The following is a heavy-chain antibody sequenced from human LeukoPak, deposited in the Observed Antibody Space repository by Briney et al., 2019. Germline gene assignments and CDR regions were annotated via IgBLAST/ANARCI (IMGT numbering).Heavy chain of an antibody. J-gene: IGHJ4*02. Sequence: ASVKVSCKASGYTFTSYYMHWVRQAPGQGLGWMGIINPSGGSTGDAQKFQGRVTMTRDTSTSTVYMELSSLRSEDTAVYYCARVETSGSYEYWGQGTLVTVSS. CDR1: GYTFTSYY. D-gene: IGHD1-26*01. CDR2: INPSGGST. V-gene: IGHV1-46*01. CDR3: ARVETSGSYEY.